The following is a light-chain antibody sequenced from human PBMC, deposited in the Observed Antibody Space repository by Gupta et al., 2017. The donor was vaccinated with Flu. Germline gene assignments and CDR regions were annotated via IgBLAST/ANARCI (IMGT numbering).Light chain of an antibody. Sequence: SVLPQPPSASGTPGQRVTISCSGSSSNIGSNTVNWYQQLPGPAPKLLIYSNNRRPSGVPDRFSGSKSGTSASLAISGLQAEDEADYYCAAWDDSRNGYVFGTGTKVTVL. CDR1: SSNIGSNT. CDR3: AAWDDSRNGYV. J-gene: IGLJ1*01. CDR2: SNN. V-gene: IGLV1-44*01.